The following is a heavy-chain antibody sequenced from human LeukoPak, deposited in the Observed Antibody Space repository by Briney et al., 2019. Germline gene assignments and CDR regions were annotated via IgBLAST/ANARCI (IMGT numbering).Heavy chain of an antibody. CDR3: ARSLSYGDLPVEY. D-gene: IGHD4-17*01. CDR2: ISAYNGNT. Sequence: GASVKVSCKASGYTFTGYYMHWVRQAPEQGLEWMGWISAYNGNTNYAQKLQGRVTMTTDTSTSTAYMELRSLRSDDTAVYYCARSLSYGDLPVEYWGQGTLVTVSS. CDR1: GYTFTGYY. V-gene: IGHV1-18*04. J-gene: IGHJ4*02.